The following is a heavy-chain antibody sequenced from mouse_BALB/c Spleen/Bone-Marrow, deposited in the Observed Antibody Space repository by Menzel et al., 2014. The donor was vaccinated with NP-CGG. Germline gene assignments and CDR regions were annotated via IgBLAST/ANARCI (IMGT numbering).Heavy chain of an antibody. V-gene: IGHV1-80*01. Sequence: VQRVESGAELVRPGSSVKISCKSSGYAFSTYWINWVKQRPGQGLEWIGQIYPGDGDTDFNGKFKGKATLTADRSSNTAYMELSSLTSEDSAVYFCARGGISVDYWGQGTTLTVSS. CDR2: IYPGDGDT. CDR1: GYAFSTYW. J-gene: IGHJ2*01. CDR3: ARGGISVDY.